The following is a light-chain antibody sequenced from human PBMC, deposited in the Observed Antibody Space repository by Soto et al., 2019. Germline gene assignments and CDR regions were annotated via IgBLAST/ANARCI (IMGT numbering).Light chain of an antibody. Sequence: DIQMTQSPSTLSGSVGDRVTITCRASQNINKWVAWYQQKSGKAPKLLIFQASSLEPGVPSRFSGSGSGTEFTLTNSSLQPDDAATYYGQQYSTYLTFGQGTKVQI. CDR3: QQYSTYLT. CDR1: QNINKW. J-gene: IGKJ1*01. V-gene: IGKV1-5*03. CDR2: QAS.